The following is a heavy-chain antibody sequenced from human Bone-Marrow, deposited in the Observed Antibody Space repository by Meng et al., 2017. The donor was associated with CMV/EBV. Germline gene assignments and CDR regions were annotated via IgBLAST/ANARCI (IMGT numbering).Heavy chain of an antibody. CDR1: GGTFSSYA. D-gene: IGHD5-12*01. V-gene: IGHV1-69*10. J-gene: IGHJ4*02. Sequence: SVKVSCKASGGTFSSYAISWVRQAPGQGLEWMGGIIPILGIANYAQKFQGRVTITTDESTSTAYMELSSLRSEDTAVYYCAIWEVYAATITGGFFDFWGQGTLVTVSS. CDR3: AIWEVYAATITGGFFDF. CDR2: IIPILGIA.